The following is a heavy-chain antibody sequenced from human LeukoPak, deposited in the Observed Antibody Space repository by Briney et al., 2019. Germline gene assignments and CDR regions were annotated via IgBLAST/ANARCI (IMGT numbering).Heavy chain of an antibody. CDR2: ISGGGGST. J-gene: IGHJ4*02. Sequence: AGGSLRLSCAAPGFTFTNYAMNWVRQAPGKGLEWVSAISGGGGSTYSADSVKGRFTISRDNSKNTLYLQMNSLRAEDTAVYYCALQEYNDYYWGQGTLVTASS. V-gene: IGHV3-23*01. CDR1: GFTFTNYA. CDR3: ALQEYNDYY. D-gene: IGHD2/OR15-2a*01.